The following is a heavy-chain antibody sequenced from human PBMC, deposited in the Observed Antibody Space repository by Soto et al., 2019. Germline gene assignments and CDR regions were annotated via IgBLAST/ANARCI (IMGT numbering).Heavy chain of an antibody. V-gene: IGHV1-18*01. Sequence: GSVKVSCNASGYTFTNYGVSWVRQAPGQGLEWMGWISAKNGDTNFAQRFRGRISMTTDTSTNTVYMELRSLKPDDTAVYYCARDPPETPADYWGQVTLVTV. J-gene: IGHJ4*02. CDR2: ISAKNGDT. CDR1: GYTFTNYG. CDR3: ARDPPETPADY.